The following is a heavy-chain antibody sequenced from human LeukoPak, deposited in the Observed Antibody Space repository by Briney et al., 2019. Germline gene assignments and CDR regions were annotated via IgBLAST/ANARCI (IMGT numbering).Heavy chain of an antibody. CDR3: VQGTRRGAITMVRGVIGKSYYFDS. CDR1: GFTFSNAW. D-gene: IGHD3-10*01. J-gene: IGHJ4*02. Sequence: PGGSLRLSCAASGFTFSNAWMSWVRQAPGKGLEWVGRIKSKTDGGTTDYAAPVKGRFTISRDDSKNTLYLQMNSLRAADTALYYCVQGTRRGAITMVRGVIGKSYYFDSWGQGTLVTVSS. CDR2: IKSKTDGGTT. V-gene: IGHV3-15*01.